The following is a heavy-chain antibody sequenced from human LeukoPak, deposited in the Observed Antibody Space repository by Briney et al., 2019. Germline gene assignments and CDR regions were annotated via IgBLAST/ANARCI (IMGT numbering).Heavy chain of an antibody. J-gene: IGHJ5*02. V-gene: IGHV4-38-2*01. Sequence: SETLSLTCAVSSSSISSGYYWGWIRQPPGKGLEWIGSIYHGGNTYYNPSLKSRVTISVDTSKNQFSLKLSSVTAADTAVYYCARQVDWFDPWGQGTLVTVSS. CDR1: SSSISSGYY. CDR3: ARQVDWFDP. CDR2: IYHGGNT.